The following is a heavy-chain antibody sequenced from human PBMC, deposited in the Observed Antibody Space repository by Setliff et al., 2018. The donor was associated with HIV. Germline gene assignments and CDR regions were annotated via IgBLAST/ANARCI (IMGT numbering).Heavy chain of an antibody. D-gene: IGHD2-2*01. Sequence: GGSLRLSCAASGFTVSSNSMSWVRQAPGKGLEWVSVIYSVGITYYTDSVKGRFTISRDNSKNTLYLQMNSLRAEDTAVYYCARWPVVVPAAMWGLSPYYYYGMDVWGQGTTVTVSS. CDR3: ARWPVVVPAAMWGLSPYYYYGMDV. J-gene: IGHJ6*02. CDR2: IYSVGIT. V-gene: IGHV3-53*01. CDR1: GFTVSSNS.